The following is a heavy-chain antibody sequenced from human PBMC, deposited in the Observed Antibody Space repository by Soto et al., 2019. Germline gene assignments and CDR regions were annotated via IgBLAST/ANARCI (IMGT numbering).Heavy chain of an antibody. CDR3: VQSRCGGDCLEIYSSHAYNGLDV. CDR2: LHWDDDK. D-gene: IGHD2-21*02. Sequence: QVTLKESGPTLVKPTQTLTLTCTVPGLSLRTTGVGVGWVRQPPGKALEWLALLHWDDDKRYSPSLRSRLTIAKDISEKQVVLTMTNMDTVDTATYYCVQSRCGGDCLEIYSSHAYNGLDVWGQGTTVTVSS. J-gene: IGHJ6*02. CDR1: GLSLRTTGVG. V-gene: IGHV2-5*02.